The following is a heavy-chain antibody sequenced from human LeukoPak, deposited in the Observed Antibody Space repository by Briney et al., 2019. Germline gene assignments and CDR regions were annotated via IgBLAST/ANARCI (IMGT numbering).Heavy chain of an antibody. CDR3: ARHGTTIFGVVNT. D-gene: IGHD3-3*01. CDR1: GYSFTSYW. CDR2: IYPGDSDT. Sequence: GESLQISCKGSGYSFTSYWIGWVRQLPGKGLEWMGIIYPGDSDTRYSPSFQGQVTISADKSISTAYLQWSSLKASDTAMYYCARHGTTIFGVVNTWGQGTLVTVSS. J-gene: IGHJ5*02. V-gene: IGHV5-51*01.